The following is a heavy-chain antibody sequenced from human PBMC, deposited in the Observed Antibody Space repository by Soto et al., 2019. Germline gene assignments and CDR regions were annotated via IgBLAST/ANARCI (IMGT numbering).Heavy chain of an antibody. D-gene: IGHD5-18*01. CDR1: GFTFSSYE. CDR3: AGSLRGYCYGYYYYYGMDV. Sequence: GGSLRLSCAASGFTFSSYEMNWVRQAPGKGLEWVSYISSSGSTIYYADSVKGRFTISRDNAKNSLYLQMNSLRAEDTAVYYCAGSLRGYCYGYYYYYGMDVWGQGTTVTVSS. J-gene: IGHJ6*02. CDR2: ISSSGSTI. V-gene: IGHV3-48*03.